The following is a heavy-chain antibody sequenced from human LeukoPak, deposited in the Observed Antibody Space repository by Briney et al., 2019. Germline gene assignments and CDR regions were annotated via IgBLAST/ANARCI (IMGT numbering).Heavy chain of an antibody. V-gene: IGHV1-69*13. D-gene: IGHD3-22*01. J-gene: IGHJ2*01. CDR1: GGTFSSYA. CDR2: IIPIFGTA. CDR3: ASYNYYDSSAYSDL. Sequence: WASVKVSCKASGGTFSSYAISWVRQAPGQGLEWMGGIIPIFGTANYAQKFQGRVTITVDESTSTAYMELSSLRSEDTAVYYCASYNYYDSSAYSDLWGRGTLVTVSS.